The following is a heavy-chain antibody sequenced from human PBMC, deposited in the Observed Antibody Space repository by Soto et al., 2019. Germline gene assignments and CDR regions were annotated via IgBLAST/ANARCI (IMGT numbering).Heavy chain of an antibody. CDR3: EKAAFEDYYTFDY. J-gene: IGHJ4*02. CDR1: GFTFDDYT. CDR2: ISWDGGST. V-gene: IGHV3-43*01. Sequence: EVQLVESGGVVVQPGGSLRLSCAASGFTFDDYTMHWVRQAPGKGLEWVSLISWDGGSTYYADSVKGRFTITRDNSKNSLYLQMNSLRTEDTALYYCEKAAFEDYYTFDYWGQGTLVTVSS. D-gene: IGHD3-10*01.